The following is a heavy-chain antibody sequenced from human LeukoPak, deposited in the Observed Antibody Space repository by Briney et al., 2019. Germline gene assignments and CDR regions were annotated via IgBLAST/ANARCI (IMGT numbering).Heavy chain of an antibody. D-gene: IGHD6-13*01. CDR1: GGSISSSY. CDR2: IQNTGST. J-gene: IGHJ4*02. CDR3: ATQPEGSTWYYFDY. Sequence: SETLSLTCTVSGGSISSSYWTWSRQPPGKGLEWIGYIQNTGSTNYNASLKSRVTISVDTSKNQFSLKLSSVTAADTAVYYCATQPEGSTWYYFDYWGQGTLVTVSS. V-gene: IGHV4-59*01.